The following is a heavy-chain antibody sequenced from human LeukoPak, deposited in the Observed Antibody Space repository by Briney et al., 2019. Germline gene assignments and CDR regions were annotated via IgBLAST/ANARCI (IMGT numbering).Heavy chain of an antibody. CDR1: GGAFSSYA. Sequence: SVKVSCKASGGAFSSYAFSWMRQAPGQGLEWIGRIIPIYDPVDYAQRFQGRVTITTDESTNTVYMELSSLRYEDTAVYYCAREPLGCGGDCHFDYWGQGTLVTVSS. V-gene: IGHV1-69*05. CDR3: AREPLGCGGDCHFDY. J-gene: IGHJ4*02. D-gene: IGHD2-21*02. CDR2: IIPIYDPV.